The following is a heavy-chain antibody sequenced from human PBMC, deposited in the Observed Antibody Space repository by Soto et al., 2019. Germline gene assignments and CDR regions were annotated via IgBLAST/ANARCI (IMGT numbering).Heavy chain of an antibody. CDR3: ARDLPYYDSSGYGY. D-gene: IGHD3-22*01. Sequence: RASVKVSCKASGGTFSSYAISWVRQAPGQGLEWMGGIIPIFGTANYAQKFQGRVTITADESTSTAYMELSSLRSEDTAVYYCARDLPYYDSSGYGYWGQGTLVTVSS. V-gene: IGHV1-69*13. CDR1: GGTFSSYA. CDR2: IIPIFGTA. J-gene: IGHJ4*02.